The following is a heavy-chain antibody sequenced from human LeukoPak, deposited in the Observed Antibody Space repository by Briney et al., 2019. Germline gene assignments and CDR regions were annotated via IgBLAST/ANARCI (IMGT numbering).Heavy chain of an antibody. V-gene: IGHV4-59*08. J-gene: IGHJ5*02. CDR1: GGSISSYY. Sequence: SEALSLTCTVSGGSISSYYWSWIRQPPGKGLEWIGYIYYSGSTNYNPSLKSRVTISVDTSKNQFSLKLSSVTAADTAVYYCARGGSTIFGVEYNWFDPWGQGTLVTVSS. D-gene: IGHD3-3*01. CDR3: ARGGSTIFGVEYNWFDP. CDR2: IYYSGST.